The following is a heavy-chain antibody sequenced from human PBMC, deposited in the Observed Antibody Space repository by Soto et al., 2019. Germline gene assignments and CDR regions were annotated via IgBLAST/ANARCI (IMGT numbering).Heavy chain of an antibody. CDR1: GGSISSGGYY. Sequence: QVQLQESGPGLVKPSQTLSLTCTVSGGSISSGGYYWSWIRQHPGKGLEWIGYIYYSGSTYYNPSPKGRVTISVDTSKNQFSLKLSSVTAADTAVYYCARGGIVVVVAARDAFDIWGQGTMVTVSS. J-gene: IGHJ3*02. CDR3: ARGGIVVVVAARDAFDI. D-gene: IGHD2-15*01. V-gene: IGHV4-31*03. CDR2: IYYSGST.